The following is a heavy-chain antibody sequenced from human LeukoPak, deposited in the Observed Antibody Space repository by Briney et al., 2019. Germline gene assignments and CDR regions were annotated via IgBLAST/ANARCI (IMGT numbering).Heavy chain of an antibody. CDR3: AKECSAAGFSPPYNWFDP. CDR1: GFTFSSYA. Sequence: GGSLRLSCAASGFTFSSYAKSWVRQAPGKGLEWVSAISGSGGSTYYADSVKGRFTISRDNSKNTLYLQMNSLRAEDTAVYYCAKECSAAGFSPPYNWFDPWGQGTLVTVSS. D-gene: IGHD6-13*01. CDR2: ISGSGGST. V-gene: IGHV3-23*01. J-gene: IGHJ5*02.